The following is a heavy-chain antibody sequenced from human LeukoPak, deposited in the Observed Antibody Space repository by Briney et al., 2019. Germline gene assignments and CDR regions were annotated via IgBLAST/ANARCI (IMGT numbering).Heavy chain of an antibody. V-gene: IGHV3-30*18. CDR2: ISYDGSNK. J-gene: IGHJ4*02. Sequence: GRSLRLSCAASGFTFSSYGMHWVRQAPGKGLEWVAVISYDGSNKYYADSVKGRFTISRDNSKNTLYLQMNSLRVEDTAVYYCAKGYYAGYGDHWGQGTLVTVSS. CDR1: GFTFSSYG. D-gene: IGHD4-17*01. CDR3: AKGYYAGYGDH.